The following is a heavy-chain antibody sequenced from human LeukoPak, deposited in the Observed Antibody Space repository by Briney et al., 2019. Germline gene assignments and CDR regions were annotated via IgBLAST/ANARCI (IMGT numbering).Heavy chain of an antibody. J-gene: IGHJ4*02. V-gene: IGHV4-34*01. Sequence: SETLSLTCAVYGGSFSGYYWSWIRQPPGEGLECFGEINHSGSTNYNPSLKSRVTISVDTSKNQFSLKLSSVTAADTAVYYCAREVITMVRGATYRFLDYWGQGTLVTVSS. CDR1: GGSFSGYY. D-gene: IGHD3-10*01. CDR3: AREVITMVRGATYRFLDY. CDR2: INHSGST.